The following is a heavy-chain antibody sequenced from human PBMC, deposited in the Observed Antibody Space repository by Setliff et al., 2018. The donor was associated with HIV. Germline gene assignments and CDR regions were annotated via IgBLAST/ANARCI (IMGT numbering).Heavy chain of an antibody. CDR2: ISHDGGNK. Sequence: GESLKISCVVSGFTISYYGMHWVRQAPGKGLEWVAVISHDGGNKYYADSVKGRFTISGDNSKNTLYLQMNSLRSEDAAVYYCAKDLRSYRCSIASCSHMDVWGKGTTVTVSS. CDR3: AKDLRSYRCSIASCSHMDV. V-gene: IGHV3-30*18. D-gene: IGHD3-16*02. J-gene: IGHJ6*03. CDR1: GFTISYYG.